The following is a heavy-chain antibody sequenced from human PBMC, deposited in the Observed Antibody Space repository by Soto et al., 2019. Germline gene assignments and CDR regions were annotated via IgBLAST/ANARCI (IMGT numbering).Heavy chain of an antibody. J-gene: IGHJ5*02. Sequence: GASVKVSCKASGYTFTSYGISWVRQAPGQGLEWMGWISAYNGNTDYAQKLQGRVTMTTDTSRSTVYMELRSLRSDDTAIYYCARSSGGNFGIIIEGSNWFDPWGQGTLVTVSS. CDR1: GYTFTSYG. CDR2: ISAYNGNT. V-gene: IGHV1-18*04. D-gene: IGHD3-3*01. CDR3: ARSSGGNFGIIIEGSNWFDP.